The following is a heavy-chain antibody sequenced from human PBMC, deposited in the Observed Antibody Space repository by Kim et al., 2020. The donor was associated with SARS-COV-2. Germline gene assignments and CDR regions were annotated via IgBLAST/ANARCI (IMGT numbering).Heavy chain of an antibody. CDR3: VLGGYGSGGYYYYGMDV. D-gene: IGHD3-10*01. CDR2: TRNKANSYTT. J-gene: IGHJ6*02. V-gene: IGHV3-72*01. Sequence: GGSLRLSCAASGFTFSDHYMDWVRQAPGKGLEWVGRTRNKANSYTTEYAASVKGRFTISRDDSKNSLYLQMNSLKTEDTAVYYCVLGGYGSGGYYYYGMDVWGQGTTVTVSS. CDR1: GFTFSDHY.